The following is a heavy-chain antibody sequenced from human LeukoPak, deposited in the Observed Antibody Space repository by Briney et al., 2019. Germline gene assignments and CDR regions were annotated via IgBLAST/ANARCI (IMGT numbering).Heavy chain of an antibody. D-gene: IGHD2-15*01. Sequence: SETLSLTCTVSGGSISSYYWSWIRQPPGKGLEWIGYIYYSGSTNYNPSLKSRVTISVDTSKNQFSLKLSSVTAADTAVYYCARLPVVVVAAQYRPSYYYYGMDVWGQGTTVTVSS. V-gene: IGHV4-59*08. CDR3: ARLPVVVVAAQYRPSYYYYGMDV. J-gene: IGHJ6*02. CDR2: IYYSGST. CDR1: GGSISSYY.